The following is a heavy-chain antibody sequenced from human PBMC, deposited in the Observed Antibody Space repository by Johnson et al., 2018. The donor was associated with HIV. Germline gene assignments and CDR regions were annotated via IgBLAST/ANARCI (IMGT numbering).Heavy chain of an antibody. Sequence: VQLVESGGGLVQPGGSLRLSCAASGFTFSSYAMHWVRQAPGKGLEYVSAISSNGGSTYYANSVKGRFTISRDNSKNTLYLKINSLRAEDTAVYYCARDSVRELQLPDGFDIWGQGTMVTVSS. V-gene: IGHV3-64*01. D-gene: IGHD1-7*01. CDR1: GFTFSSYA. CDR2: ISSNGGST. J-gene: IGHJ3*02. CDR3: ARDSVRELQLPDGFDI.